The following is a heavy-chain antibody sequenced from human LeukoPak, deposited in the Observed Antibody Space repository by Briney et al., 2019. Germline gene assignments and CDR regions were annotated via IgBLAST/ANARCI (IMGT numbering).Heavy chain of an antibody. J-gene: IGHJ5*02. V-gene: IGHV3-21*01. D-gene: IGHD3-10*01. CDR2: ISSGTSYI. CDR3: ARAGNYYGRHTNWFDP. Sequence: GGSLRLSCAASGFTFSSYSMNWVRQSPGKGLEWVSSISSGTSYIYYADSVKGRFPISRDNAKNSLYLQMNSLRAEDTAVYYCARAGNYYGRHTNWFDPWGQGTLVTVSS. CDR1: GFTFSSYS.